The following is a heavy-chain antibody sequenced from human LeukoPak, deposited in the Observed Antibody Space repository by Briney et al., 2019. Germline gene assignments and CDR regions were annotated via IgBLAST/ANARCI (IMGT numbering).Heavy chain of an antibody. CDR3: AKDTHYGDHGDY. CDR2: IRYDGSNK. Sequence: GGSLRLSCSTSGFTFSSYGMHWVRQAPGKGLEWVAFIRYDGSNKYYADSVKGRFTISRDNSKNTLYLQMNSLRAEDTAVYYCAKDTHYGDHGDYWGQGTLVTVSS. CDR1: GFTFSSYG. D-gene: IGHD4-17*01. J-gene: IGHJ4*02. V-gene: IGHV3-30*02.